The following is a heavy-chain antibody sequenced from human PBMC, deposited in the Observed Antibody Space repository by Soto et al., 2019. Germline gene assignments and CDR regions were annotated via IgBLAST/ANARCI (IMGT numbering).Heavy chain of an antibody. CDR1: EFTFSSYA. CDR3: AKVLYYDFSSYYYYGMDV. V-gene: IGHV3-23*01. J-gene: IGHJ6*02. D-gene: IGHD3-3*01. Sequence: GALRLSCAASEFTFSSYAMSWVHQAPGKGLEWVSAIDDSGGTTFYADSVKGRFTISRDNSKDTLFLQMNSLRAEDTAVYYCAKVLYYDFSSYYYYGMDVWGQGTTVTVSS. CDR2: IDDSGGTT.